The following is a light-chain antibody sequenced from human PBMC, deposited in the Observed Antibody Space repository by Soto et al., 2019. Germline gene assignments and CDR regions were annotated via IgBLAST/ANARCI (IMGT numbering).Light chain of an antibody. J-gene: IGLJ1*01. Sequence: QSVLTQPPSASGTPGQRVTISCSGGSSNIAASSVSWYQQVPGTAPKLLIYSNNQRPSGVSDRFSGSKSGTSASLAISGLQSEDEADYFCAAWEDSLNGHVFGSGTKVTVL. CDR3: AAWEDSLNGHV. CDR2: SNN. V-gene: IGLV1-44*01. CDR1: SSNIAASS.